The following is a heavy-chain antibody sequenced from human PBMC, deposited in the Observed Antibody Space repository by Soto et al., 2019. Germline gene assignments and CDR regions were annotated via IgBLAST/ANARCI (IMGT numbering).Heavy chain of an antibody. V-gene: IGHV3-74*01. CDR2: INSDGSST. CDR1: GFTFSRYW. D-gene: IGHD3-16*02. CDR3: ARCDYIWGSYRDAFDI. J-gene: IGHJ3*02. Sequence: EVQLVESGGGLVQPGGSLRLSCAASGFTFSRYWMHWVRQAPGKGLVWVSRINSDGSSTSYADSVKGRFTISRDNAKNTLYLQMNSLRAEDTAVYYCARCDYIWGSYRDAFDIWCQGTMVTVSS.